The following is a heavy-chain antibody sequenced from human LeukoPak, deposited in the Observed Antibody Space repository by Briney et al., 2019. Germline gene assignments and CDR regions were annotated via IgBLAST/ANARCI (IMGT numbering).Heavy chain of an antibody. D-gene: IGHD3-22*01. Sequence: GGSMRLSWVASGFTFSSSGMHWVRQAPGKGLEWVAVIWSDGSTTYYGDSVKGRLTISRDNSKSTLYLQMNSLRAEDTAVYYCAREHHDSSTGAFDVWGQGTMVTVSS. V-gene: IGHV3-33*01. J-gene: IGHJ3*01. CDR2: IWSDGSTT. CDR3: AREHHDSSTGAFDV. CDR1: GFTFSSSG.